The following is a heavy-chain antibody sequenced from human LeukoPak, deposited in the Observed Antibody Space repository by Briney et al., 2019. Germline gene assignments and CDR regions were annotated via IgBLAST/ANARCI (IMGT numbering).Heavy chain of an antibody. Sequence: ASVKVSCKASGGTFGSYAISWVRQAPGQGLEWMGGIIPIFGTANYAQKFQGRVTITTDESTSTAYMELSSLRSEDTAVYYCARYSSSSGNWFNPWGQGTLVTVSS. CDR1: GGTFGSYA. CDR2: IIPIFGTA. D-gene: IGHD6-6*01. V-gene: IGHV1-69*05. J-gene: IGHJ5*02. CDR3: ARYSSSSGNWFNP.